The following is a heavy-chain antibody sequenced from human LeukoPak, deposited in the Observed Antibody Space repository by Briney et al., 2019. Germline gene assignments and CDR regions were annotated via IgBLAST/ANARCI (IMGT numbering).Heavy chain of an antibody. CDR2: IYYSGST. CDR1: GGSISSYY. J-gene: IGHJ4*02. V-gene: IGHV4-59*01. Sequence: SETLSLTCTVSGGSISSYYWSWIRQPPGKGLEWIGYIYYSGSTNYNPSLKCRVTISVDTSKNQFSLKLSSVTAADTAVYYCARLIAARGEDYFDYWGQGTLVTVSS. D-gene: IGHD6-6*01. CDR3: ARLIAARGEDYFDY.